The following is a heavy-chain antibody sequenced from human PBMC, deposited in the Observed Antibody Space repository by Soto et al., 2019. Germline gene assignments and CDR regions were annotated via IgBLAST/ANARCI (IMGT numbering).Heavy chain of an antibody. D-gene: IGHD4-4*01. CDR2: ISHSEGS. Sequence: QVQLQESGPGLVKPSGTLSLTCAVSGGSISSTKWCTWVRQPPGKGLEWIAVISHSEGSNYNPSLKSRVAMSLDNSKNQFSLRLSSVTAADTAVYYCATQTISYTWDVWGQGTTVTVS. J-gene: IGHJ6*02. CDR1: GGSISSTKW. CDR3: ATQTISYTWDV. V-gene: IGHV4-4*02.